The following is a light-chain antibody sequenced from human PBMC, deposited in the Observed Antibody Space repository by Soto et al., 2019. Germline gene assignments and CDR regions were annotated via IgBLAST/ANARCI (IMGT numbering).Light chain of an antibody. CDR3: QQYKSYST. CDR2: DAS. J-gene: IGKJ1*01. V-gene: IGKV1-5*01. CDR1: QSLNSR. Sequence: DIQLTQSPSTLSASVGDRVTLTCRAAQSLNSRLAWYQHRPGKAPRLLIYDASTLESGVPSRFSGSGSGTEFTLSINTLQPDDLATYICQQYKSYSTFGRGTKVEIK.